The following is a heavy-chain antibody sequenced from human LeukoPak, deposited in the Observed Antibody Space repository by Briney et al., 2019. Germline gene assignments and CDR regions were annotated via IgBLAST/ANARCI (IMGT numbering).Heavy chain of an antibody. V-gene: IGHV3-66*01. CDR3: ARDRSSMVRGNYFDC. Sequence: GGSLRLSCAASGFTVSTNYMSWVRQAPGRGLEWVSLLYSGGTTSYADSVKGRFTISSDSSKNTLYLQMTSLRAEDTAVYYCARDRSSMVRGNYFDCWGQGTLVTVSS. CDR1: GFTVSTNY. J-gene: IGHJ4*02. D-gene: IGHD3-10*01. CDR2: LYSGGTT.